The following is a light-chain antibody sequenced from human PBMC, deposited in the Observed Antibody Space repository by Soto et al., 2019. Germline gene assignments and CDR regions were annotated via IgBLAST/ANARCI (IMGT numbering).Light chain of an antibody. CDR2: EVS. CDR1: SSDVGSYNR. CDR3: SSYTSSRV. Sequence: QSVLTQPPSVSGSPGQSVTISCTGTSSDVGSYNRVSWYQQPPGTAPKLMIYEVSNRPSGVPDRFSGSKSGNTASLTISGLQAEDEADYYCSSYTSSRVFGGGTKLTVL. V-gene: IGLV2-18*02. J-gene: IGLJ3*02.